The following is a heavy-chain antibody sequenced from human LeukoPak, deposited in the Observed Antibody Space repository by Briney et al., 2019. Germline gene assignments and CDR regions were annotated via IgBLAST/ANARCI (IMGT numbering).Heavy chain of an antibody. V-gene: IGHV3-30*02. CDR1: GFTFSIYG. Sequence: GGSLRLSCAASGFTFSIYGMHWVRQAPGKGLEWVSFITYDGSNKNYADSVKGRLTISRDNSKNTLYVQMNSLRVEDTAVYYCVRDNNWGFDYWGQGTLVTVSS. D-gene: IGHD7-27*01. CDR3: VRDNNWGFDY. CDR2: ITYDGSNK. J-gene: IGHJ4*02.